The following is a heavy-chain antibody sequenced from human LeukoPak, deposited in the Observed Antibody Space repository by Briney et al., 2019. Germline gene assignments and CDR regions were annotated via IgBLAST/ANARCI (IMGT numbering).Heavy chain of an antibody. CDR3: AREGEGYYGSGSYYPHFDY. V-gene: IGHV4-59*01. CDR1: GGSISSYY. CDR2: IYYSGST. J-gene: IGHJ4*02. Sequence: PSETLSLTCTVSGGSISSYYWSWIRQPPGKGLAWIGYIYYSGSTNYNPSLKSRVTISVDTSKSQFSLKLSSVTAADTAVHYCAREGEGYYGSGSYYPHFDYWGQGTLVTVSS. D-gene: IGHD3-10*01.